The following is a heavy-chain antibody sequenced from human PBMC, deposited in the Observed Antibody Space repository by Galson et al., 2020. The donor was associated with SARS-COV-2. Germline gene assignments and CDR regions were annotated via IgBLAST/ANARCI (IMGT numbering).Heavy chain of an antibody. CDR3: ARLTSYGDSVHHYYGMDV. D-gene: IGHD4-17*01. J-gene: IGHJ6*02. Sequence: GASLKISCKGSGYSFTSYWIGWVRQMPGKGLEWMGIIYPGDSDTRYSPSFQGQVTISADKSISTAYLQWSSLKASDTAMYYCARLTSYGDSVHHYYGMDVWGQGTTVTVSS. V-gene: IGHV5-51*01. CDR1: GYSFTSYW. CDR2: IYPGDSDT.